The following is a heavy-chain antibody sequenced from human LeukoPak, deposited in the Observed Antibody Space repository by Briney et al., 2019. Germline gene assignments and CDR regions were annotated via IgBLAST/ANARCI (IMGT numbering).Heavy chain of an antibody. J-gene: IGHJ4*02. CDR2: IKQDGRDK. CDR1: GFALVRDW. V-gene: IGHV3-7*03. D-gene: IGHD6-19*01. CDR3: VRYFTAVAPTLRLDY. Sequence: GGSLRLSCAASGFALVRDWMNWVRQAPGKGLEWVATIKQDGRDKYYVDSVKGRFTISRDDAKNSLYLQMNSLRVEDTAVYHCVRYFTAVAPTLRLDYWGQGTLVTVSS.